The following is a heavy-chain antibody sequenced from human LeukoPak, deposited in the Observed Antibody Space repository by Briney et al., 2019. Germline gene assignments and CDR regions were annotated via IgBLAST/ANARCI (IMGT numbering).Heavy chain of an antibody. CDR1: GGSISSYY. V-gene: IGHV4-4*07. D-gene: IGHD5-18*01. CDR3: AGDPGPRGYSYGNYYYYGMDV. J-gene: IGHJ6*02. Sequence: SETLSLTCTVSGGSISSYYWSWIRQPAGKGLEWIGRIYTSGSTNYNPSLKSRVTMSVDTSKNQFSLKLSSVTAADTAVYYCAGDPGPRGYSYGNYYYYGMDVWGQGTTVTVSS. CDR2: IYTSGST.